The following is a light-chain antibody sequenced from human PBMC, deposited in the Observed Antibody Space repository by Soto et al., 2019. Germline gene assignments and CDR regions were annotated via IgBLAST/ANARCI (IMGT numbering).Light chain of an antibody. V-gene: IGLV2-11*01. CDR3: CSYAGGFTWV. J-gene: IGLJ3*02. Sequence: QSALTQPRSVSGSPGQSVTISCTGTSSDIGGSNYVSWYQHHPGKAPKLMIYDVSKRPSGVPDRFSGSKSGNTASLTISGLQAEDEADYYCCSYAGGFTWVFGGGTKLTVI. CDR1: SSDIGGSNY. CDR2: DVS.